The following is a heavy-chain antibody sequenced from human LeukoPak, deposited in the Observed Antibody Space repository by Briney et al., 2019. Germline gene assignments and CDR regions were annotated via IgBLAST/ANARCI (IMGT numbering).Heavy chain of an antibody. V-gene: IGHV4-39*01. CDR3: ARHEGYSYGHYYFDN. J-gene: IGHJ4*02. CDR2: IYYDGST. D-gene: IGHD5-18*01. CDR1: GDSVSSSSYY. Sequence: SETLSFTCTVSGDSVSSSSYYWGWIRQPPGEGLEWIESIYYDGSTYYNPSLKSRVTISVDTSKNQFSLKLSSVTAADTAVYYCARHEGYSYGHYYFDNWGQGTLVTVSS.